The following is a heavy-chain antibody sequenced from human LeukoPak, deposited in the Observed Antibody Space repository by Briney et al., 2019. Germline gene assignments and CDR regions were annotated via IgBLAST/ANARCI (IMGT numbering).Heavy chain of an antibody. CDR2: MNLNSGSS. V-gene: IGHV1-8*01. CDR3: ARAEPGYYPDY. D-gene: IGHD3-22*01. Sequence: ASVKVSRKASGYTFTNYDVNWVGQATGQGLDWMGWMNLNSGSSGYAQKFQGIFTMTSNTSISTAYMELSSLTSEDTAVYYCARAEPGYYPDYWGQGTLVTVSS. J-gene: IGHJ4*02. CDR1: GYTFTNYD.